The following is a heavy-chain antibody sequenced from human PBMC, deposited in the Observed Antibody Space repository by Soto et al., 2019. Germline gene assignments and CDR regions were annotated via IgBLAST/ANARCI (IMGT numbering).Heavy chain of an antibody. Sequence: VGSLRLSCASSVFTFRSYAMSCVRDSPGKGLERVSAIGPRAATTYYADSVKGRFTISRDNSKNTVFLQMNSLRAEDTAVYYCAKLRFGELDYFFEFWGQGALVSVSS. CDR3: AKLRFGELDYFFEF. J-gene: IGHJ4*02. CDR2: IGPRAATT. CDR1: VFTFRSYA. V-gene: IGHV3-23*01. D-gene: IGHD3-10*01.